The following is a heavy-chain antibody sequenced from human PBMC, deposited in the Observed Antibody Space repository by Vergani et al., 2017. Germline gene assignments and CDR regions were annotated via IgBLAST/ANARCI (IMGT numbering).Heavy chain of an antibody. V-gene: IGHV4-39*02. J-gene: IGHJ3*02. CDR2: IYYSGCT. Sequence: QLQLQESGPGLVKPSETLSLTCTVSGGSISSSSYYWGWIRQPPGKGLECIGSIYYSGCTYYNPSLKSRVTISVDTSKNQFSLKLSSGTAADTAVYYCARDGYCSSTSCYLGSFWDIGGRGTMVTVSS. CDR3: ARDGYCSSTSCYLGSFWDI. CDR1: GGSISSSSYY. D-gene: IGHD2-2*03.